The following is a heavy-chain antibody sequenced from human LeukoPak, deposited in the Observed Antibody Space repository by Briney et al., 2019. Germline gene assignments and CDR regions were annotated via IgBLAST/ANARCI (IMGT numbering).Heavy chain of an antibody. CDR2: INAGNGNT. V-gene: IGHV1-3*03. Sequence: PEASVKVSCKASGYTFTSYAMHWVRQAPGQRLEWMGWINAGNGNTKYSQEFQGRVTMTRDMSTSTVYMELSSLRSEDTAVYYCARGAGSGYYGDWGQGTLVTVSS. J-gene: IGHJ4*02. D-gene: IGHD3-22*01. CDR1: GYTFTSYA. CDR3: ARGAGSGYYGD.